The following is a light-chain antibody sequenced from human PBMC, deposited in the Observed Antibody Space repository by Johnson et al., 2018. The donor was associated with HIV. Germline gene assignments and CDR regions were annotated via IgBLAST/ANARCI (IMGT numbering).Light chain of an antibody. CDR1: SSNIGDNS. J-gene: IGLJ1*01. CDR2: ENN. Sequence: QSVLTQPPSVSAAPGQKVTISCSGSSSNIGDNSVSWYQQLPGTAPKLLIYENNKRPSGIPDRFSGSKSGTSATLGITGLQTGDEADYYCGTWDSGLSAGGVVGLGTKVTVL. V-gene: IGLV1-51*02. CDR3: GTWDSGLSAGGV.